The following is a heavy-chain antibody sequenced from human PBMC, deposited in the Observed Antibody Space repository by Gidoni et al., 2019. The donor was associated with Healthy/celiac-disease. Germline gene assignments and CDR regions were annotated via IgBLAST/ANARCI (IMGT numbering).Heavy chain of an antibody. D-gene: IGHD2-2*01. CDR3: AKNPSYCSSTSCHVPFDY. Sequence: EVQLLESGGGLVQPGGSLRLSCAASGFTFSSYAMSWVRQAPGKGLEWVSAISGSGGSTYYADSVKGRFTISRDNSKNTLYLQMNSLRAEDTAVYYCAKNPSYCSSTSCHVPFDYWGQGTLVTVSS. V-gene: IGHV3-23*01. CDR2: ISGSGGST. J-gene: IGHJ4*02. CDR1: GFTFSSYA.